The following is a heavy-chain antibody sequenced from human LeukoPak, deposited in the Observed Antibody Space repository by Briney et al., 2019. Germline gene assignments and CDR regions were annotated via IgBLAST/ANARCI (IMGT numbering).Heavy chain of an antibody. CDR1: GFTFSSYW. CDR2: NLYSVTS. D-gene: IGHD5-12*01. V-gene: IGHV4-39*01. J-gene: IGHJ4*02. Sequence: SGGSLRLSCAASGFTFSSYWMSWVRQAPGKGLEWIASNLYSVTSYYNPSFMSRATISVDTSNNQLSLRLTSVTAADTAVYYCARLRDARWLLEYWGQGTLVTVSS. CDR3: ARLRDARWLLEY.